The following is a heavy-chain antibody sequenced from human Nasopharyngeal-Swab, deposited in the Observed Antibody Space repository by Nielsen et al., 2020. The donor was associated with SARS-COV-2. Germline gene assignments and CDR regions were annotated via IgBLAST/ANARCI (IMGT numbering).Heavy chain of an antibody. Sequence: ASVKVSCKASGYTFTSYGISWVRQAPGQGLEWMGWISAYNGNTNYAQKLQGRVTMTTDTSTSTAYMELRSLRSDDTAVYYCARDPDYGDFLYYHYGMDVWGQGTTVTVSS. CDR3: ARDPDYGDFLYYHYGMDV. CDR1: GYTFTSYG. CDR2: ISAYNGNT. J-gene: IGHJ6*02. D-gene: IGHD4-17*01. V-gene: IGHV1-18*01.